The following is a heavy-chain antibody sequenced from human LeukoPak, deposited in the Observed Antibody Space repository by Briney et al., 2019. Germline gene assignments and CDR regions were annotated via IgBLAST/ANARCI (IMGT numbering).Heavy chain of an antibody. CDR1: GYTFTSYG. CDR2: IIPIFGTA. CDR3: ARADGSGSYYTQYYYMDV. J-gene: IGHJ6*03. V-gene: IGHV1-69*06. D-gene: IGHD3-10*01. Sequence: SVKVSCKASGYTFTSYGISWVRQAPGQGLEWMGGIIPIFGTANYAQKFQGRVAITADKSTSTAYMELSSLRSEDTAVYYCARADGSGSYYTQYYYMDVWGKGTTVTVSS.